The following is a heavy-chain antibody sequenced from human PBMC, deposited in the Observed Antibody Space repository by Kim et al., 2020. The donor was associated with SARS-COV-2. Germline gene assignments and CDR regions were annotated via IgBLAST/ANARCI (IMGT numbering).Heavy chain of an antibody. V-gene: IGHV3-23*01. D-gene: IGHD6-6*01. Sequence: YYADSGKGRFTISREKYKNTLYLQMNSLRAEDTAVYYCAKDPEQLVQLDYWGPGTLVTVSS. J-gene: IGHJ4*02. CDR3: AKDPEQLVQLDY.